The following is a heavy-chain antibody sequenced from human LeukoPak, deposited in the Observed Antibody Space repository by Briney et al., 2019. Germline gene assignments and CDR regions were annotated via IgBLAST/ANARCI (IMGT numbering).Heavy chain of an antibody. CDR2: INPNSGGT. V-gene: IGHV1-2*02. CDR3: ARDSKDYDFWSGYGFDP. D-gene: IGHD3-3*01. Sequence: ASVKVSCKASGYSFTGYYMHWVRQAPGQGLEWMGWINPNSGGTNYAQKFQGRVTMTRDTSISTAYMELSRLRSDDTAVYYCARDSKDYDFWSGYGFDPWGQGTLVTVSS. J-gene: IGHJ5*02. CDR1: GYSFTGYY.